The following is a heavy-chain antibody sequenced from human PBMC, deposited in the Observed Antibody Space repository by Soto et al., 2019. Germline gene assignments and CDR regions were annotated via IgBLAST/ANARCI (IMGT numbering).Heavy chain of an antibody. D-gene: IGHD1-7*01. Sequence: SRTLSLTCAISGDSVSSNSAAWNWIRQSPSRGLEWLGRTYYRSKWYNDYAVSVKSRITINPDTSKNQFSLQLNYVTPEDTAVYYCARAPRRHRLELLLDDFDIWGQGTMVTVSS. V-gene: IGHV6-1*01. J-gene: IGHJ3*02. CDR2: TYYRSKWYN. CDR1: GDSVSSNSAA. CDR3: ARAPRRHRLELLLDDFDI.